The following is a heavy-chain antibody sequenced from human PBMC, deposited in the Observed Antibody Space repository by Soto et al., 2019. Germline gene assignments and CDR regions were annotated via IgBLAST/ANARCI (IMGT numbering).Heavy chain of an antibody. CDR2: IIPVFGTT. Sequence: QVQLVQSGAALKKPGASVKVSCKASGDTFSGYPINWVRQAPGEGLEWMGRIIPVFGTTNDAQRFEGRVTFTADESTNTAYMELRGLRSEDTAVYYCARDGGFGELKYWGPGTLVTVSS. V-gene: IGHV1-69*18. D-gene: IGHD3-10*01. CDR1: GDTFSGYP. CDR3: ARDGGFGELKY. J-gene: IGHJ4*02.